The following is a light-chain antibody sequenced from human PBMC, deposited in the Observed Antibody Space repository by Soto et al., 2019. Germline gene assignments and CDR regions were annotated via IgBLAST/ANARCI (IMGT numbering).Light chain of an antibody. CDR3: QQRSNWPSLT. Sequence: EIVLTQSPATLSSFPGDRVTVSCRASQYINTRLAWYQHRPGQAPRLLIYDASSRATGIPVRFSGSGSGTDFTLTISSLEPEDSAVYYCQQRSNWPSLTFGGGTKVDIK. J-gene: IGKJ4*01. V-gene: IGKV3-11*01. CDR2: DAS. CDR1: QYINTR.